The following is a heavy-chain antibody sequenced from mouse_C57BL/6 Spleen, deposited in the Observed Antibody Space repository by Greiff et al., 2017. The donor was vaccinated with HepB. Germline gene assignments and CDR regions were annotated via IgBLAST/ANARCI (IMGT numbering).Heavy chain of an antibody. D-gene: IGHD1-1*01. CDR2: ISDGGSYT. V-gene: IGHV5-4*03. Sequence: EVKLMESGGGLVKPGGSLKLSCAASGFTFSSYAMSWVRQTPEKRLEWVATISDGGSYTYYPDNVKGRFTISRDNAKNNLYLQMSHLKSEDTAMYYCARSRGIYWGQGTLVTVSA. CDR3: ARSRGIY. J-gene: IGHJ3*01. CDR1: GFTFSSYA.